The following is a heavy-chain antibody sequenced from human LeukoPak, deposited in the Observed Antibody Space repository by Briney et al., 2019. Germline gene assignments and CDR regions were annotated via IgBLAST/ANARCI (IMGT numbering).Heavy chain of an antibody. CDR2: IYFSGST. CDR3: ARAKKAVADAFDY. Sequence: SETLSLTCTVSGGSISSFYWSWFYWRWIRQPPGKGLEWIGYIYFSGSTNYNPSLKSRVTISVDTSKNQFSLKLSSVTAADTAVYYCARAKKAVADAFDYWGQGTLVTASS. CDR1: GGSISSFY. V-gene: IGHV4-59*01. D-gene: IGHD6-19*01. J-gene: IGHJ4*02.